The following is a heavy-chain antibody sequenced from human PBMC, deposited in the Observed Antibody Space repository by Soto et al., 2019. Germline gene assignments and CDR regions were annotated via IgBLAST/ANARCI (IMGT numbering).Heavy chain of an antibody. Sequence: GGSLRLSCAASGFTFSSYWMSWVRQAPGKGLEWVANIKQDGSEKYYVDSVKGRFTISRDNAKNPLYLQMNSLRAEDTAVYYCAREYSSGWYKAFDIWGQGTMVTVSS. CDR2: IKQDGSEK. V-gene: IGHV3-7*03. D-gene: IGHD6-19*01. J-gene: IGHJ3*02. CDR3: AREYSSGWYKAFDI. CDR1: GFTFSSYW.